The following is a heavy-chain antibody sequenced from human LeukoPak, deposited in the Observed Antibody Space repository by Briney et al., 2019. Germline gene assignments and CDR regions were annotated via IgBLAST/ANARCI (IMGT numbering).Heavy chain of an antibody. CDR3: AKDLITFGGVIAIIDY. V-gene: IGHV3-23*01. CDR2: LSYSGGRT. J-gene: IGHJ4*02. Sequence: GGTLRLSCAAAGFTFSSYGMSWVRQAPVKGLEWVSGLSYSGGRTYYADSVKGRFTISRDNSKNTLYLQMNSLRAEDTAVYYCAKDLITFGGVIAIIDYWGQGTLVTVSS. CDR1: GFTFSSYG. D-gene: IGHD3-16*02.